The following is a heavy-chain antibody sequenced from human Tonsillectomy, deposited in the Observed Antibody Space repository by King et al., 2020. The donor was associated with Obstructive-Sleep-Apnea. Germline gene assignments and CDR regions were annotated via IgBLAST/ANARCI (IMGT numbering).Heavy chain of an antibody. CDR1: GGSISSSSYY. Sequence: QLQESGPGLVKPSETLSLTCTVSGGSISSSSYYWGWIRQPPGKGLEWIGSIYYSGSTYYNPSLKSRVTISVDTSKNQFSLKLSSVTAADTAVYYCARVVSGSYCFDYWGQGTLVTVSS. J-gene: IGHJ4*02. D-gene: IGHD1-26*01. V-gene: IGHV4-39*07. CDR3: ARVVSGSYCFDY. CDR2: IYYSGST.